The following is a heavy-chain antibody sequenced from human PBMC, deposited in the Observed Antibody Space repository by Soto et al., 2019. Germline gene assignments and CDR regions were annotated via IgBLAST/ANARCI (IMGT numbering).Heavy chain of an antibody. CDR2: INPNSGGT. CDR3: AREEDVLRFLEWLLPGMDV. D-gene: IGHD3-3*01. Sequence: ASVKVSCKASGYTFTGYYMHWLRQAPGRGLEWMGWINPNSGGTNYAQKFQGRVTMTRDTSISTAYMELSRLRSDDTAVYYCAREEDVLRFLEWLLPGMDVWGQGTTVTVSS. CDR1: GYTFTGYY. J-gene: IGHJ6*02. V-gene: IGHV1-2*02.